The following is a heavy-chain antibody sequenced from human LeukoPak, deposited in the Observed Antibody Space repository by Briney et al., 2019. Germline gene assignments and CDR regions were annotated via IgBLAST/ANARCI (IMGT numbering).Heavy chain of an antibody. CDR1: GGSFSGYY. CDR2: INHSGST. V-gene: IGHV4-34*01. Sequence: PSETLSLTCAVYGGSFSGYYWSWIRQPPGKGLDWIGEINHSGSTNYNPSLKSRVTISVDTSKNQFSLKLSSVTAADTAVYYCARGTEGVTPNWFDPWGQGTLVTVSS. D-gene: IGHD4-23*01. CDR3: ARGTEGVTPNWFDP. J-gene: IGHJ5*02.